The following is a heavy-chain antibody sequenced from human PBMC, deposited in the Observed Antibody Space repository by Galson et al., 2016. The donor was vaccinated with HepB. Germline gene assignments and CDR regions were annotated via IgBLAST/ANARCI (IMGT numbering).Heavy chain of an antibody. CDR3: ANSNTGGALDQ. CDR1: GFSFSNFG. Sequence: SLRLSCAASGFSFSNFGMHWVRQAPGKGLEWVAVIWYDGTNQYYADSVRGRFTISRDNSMNTLYLQMTSLRVDDTAVYYCANSNTGGALDQWGQGTLVTVSS. J-gene: IGHJ4*02. D-gene: IGHD2-8*02. CDR2: IWYDGTNQ. V-gene: IGHV3-33*06.